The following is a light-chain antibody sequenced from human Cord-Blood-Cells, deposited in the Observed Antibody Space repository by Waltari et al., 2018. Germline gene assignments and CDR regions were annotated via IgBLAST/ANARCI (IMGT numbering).Light chain of an antibody. J-gene: IGLJ3*02. V-gene: IGLV2-23*01. CDR3: GAYAGSSTGV. CDR1: SSDVGSYNL. Sequence: QSALTQPASVSGSPGQSITISCTGTSSDVGSYNLVSWYQQPPGKAPKLMIYEGSKRPSGVSNRFSGSKSGNTASLTISGLQAEDEADYYGGAYAGSSTGVFGGGTKLTVL. CDR2: EGS.